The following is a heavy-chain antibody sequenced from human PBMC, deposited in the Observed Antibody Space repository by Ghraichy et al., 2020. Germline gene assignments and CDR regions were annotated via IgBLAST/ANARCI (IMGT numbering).Heavy chain of an antibody. D-gene: IGHD6-6*01. Sequence: SETLSLTCTVSGGSISSGSYCWGWIRQPPGKGLEWIGRIYSNSGNTYYNPSLKSRVTISVETSKNQFSLKLSSVTATDTAVYYCARHGSLSSRFDSFDYWGQGTLVTVSP. CDR2: IYSNSGNT. V-gene: IGHV4-39*01. CDR1: GGSISSGSYC. J-gene: IGHJ4*02. CDR3: ARHGSLSSRFDSFDY.